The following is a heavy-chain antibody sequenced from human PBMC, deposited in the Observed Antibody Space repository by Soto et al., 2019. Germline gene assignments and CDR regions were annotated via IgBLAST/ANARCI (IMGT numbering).Heavy chain of an antibody. J-gene: IGHJ4*02. CDR1: GYTFTSYG. CDR3: ARGTTYYYDSSGYSGGYFDY. Sequence: QVQLVQSGAEVKKPGASVKVSCKASGYTFTSYGISWVRQAPGQGLEWMGWISAYNGNTNYAQKLQGRVIMTTDTSTSTAYMELRSLRSDDTAVYYCARGTTYYYDSSGYSGGYFDYWGQGTLVTVSS. V-gene: IGHV1-18*01. D-gene: IGHD3-22*01. CDR2: ISAYNGNT.